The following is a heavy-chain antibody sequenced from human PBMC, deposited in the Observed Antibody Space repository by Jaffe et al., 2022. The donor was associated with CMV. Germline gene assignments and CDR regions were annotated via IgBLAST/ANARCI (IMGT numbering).Heavy chain of an antibody. J-gene: IGHJ6*02. CDR3: AKELVETLPRRYYYYGMDV. Sequence: EVQLLESGGGLVQPGGSLRLSCAASGFTFSSYAMSWVRQAPGKGLEWVSAISGSGGSTYYADSVKGRFTISRDNSKNTLYLQMNSLRAEDTAVYYCAKELVETLPRRYYYYGMDVWGQGTTVTVSS. CDR1: GFTFSSYA. CDR2: ISGSGGST. D-gene: IGHD2-8*02. V-gene: IGHV3-23*01.